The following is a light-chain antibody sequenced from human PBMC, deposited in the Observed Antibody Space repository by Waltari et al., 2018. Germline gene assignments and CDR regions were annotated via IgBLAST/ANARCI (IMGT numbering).Light chain of an antibody. V-gene: IGKV3-15*01. CDR3: QQYSNWPRT. J-gene: IGKJ1*01. Sequence: IVMTQSPATLYVSPGESATFSCRASQTISNNLAWYQHKPGQAPRLLIYEASTRATGVTARFSGSGSGTEYAFTISNLQSEDFALYDCQQYSNWPRTFGQGTKVEIK. CDR1: QTISNN. CDR2: EAS.